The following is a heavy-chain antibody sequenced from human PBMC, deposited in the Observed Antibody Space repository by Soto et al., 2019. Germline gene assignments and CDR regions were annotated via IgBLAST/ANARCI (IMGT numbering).Heavy chain of an antibody. D-gene: IGHD3-22*01. V-gene: IGHV3-7*03. J-gene: IGHJ6*02. CDR2: IKQDGSER. CDR1: GFTFSSHW. Sequence: EVQLVESGGGLVQPGGSQRLSCAASGFTFSSHWMTWVRQAPGKGLEWVANIKQDGSERYYVDSVKGRFSISRDNSKNTLYLQMNSLRAEDTAVYYCAKVGYYDSSGYSIYYYGMDVWGQGTTVTVSS. CDR3: AKVGYYDSSGYSIYYYGMDV.